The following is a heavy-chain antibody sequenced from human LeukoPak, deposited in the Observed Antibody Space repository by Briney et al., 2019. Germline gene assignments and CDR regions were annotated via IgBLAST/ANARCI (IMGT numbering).Heavy chain of an antibody. CDR1: GGTFSDFA. V-gene: IGHV1-69*01. Sequence: SVKVSCTASGGTFSDFAISWLRQAPGQGLEWMGGIIPIIGSPNYAQKFQGRVTITADESTYTAYMELSSLRSQDTAVYYCATNDRNSWYSDSWGQGTLVTVSS. CDR2: IIPIIGSP. J-gene: IGHJ4*02. CDR3: ATNDRNSWYSDS. D-gene: IGHD6-13*01.